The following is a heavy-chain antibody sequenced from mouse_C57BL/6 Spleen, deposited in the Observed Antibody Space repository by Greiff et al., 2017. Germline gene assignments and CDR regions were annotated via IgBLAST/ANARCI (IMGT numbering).Heavy chain of an antibody. CDR3: ARAGPYYSYSYYAMDY. J-gene: IGHJ4*01. D-gene: IGHD2-12*01. Sequence: QVQLQQPGAELVKPGASVKMSCKASGYTFTSYWITWVKQRPGQGLEWIGDIYPGSGSTNYNEKFKSKATLTVDTASSTAYMQLSSLTSEDSAVSYCARAGPYYSYSYYAMDYWGQGTSVTVSS. V-gene: IGHV1-55*01. CDR2: IYPGSGST. CDR1: GYTFTSYW.